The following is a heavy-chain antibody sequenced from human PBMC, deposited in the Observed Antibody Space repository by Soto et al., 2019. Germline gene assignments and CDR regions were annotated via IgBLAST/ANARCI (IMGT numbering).Heavy chain of an antibody. CDR2: IYYSGST. V-gene: IGHV4-59*01. J-gene: IGHJ5*02. Sequence: PSETPSLTCTVSGGSISSYYWSWIRQPPGKGLEWIGYIYYSGSTNYNPSLKSRVTISVDTSKNQFSLKLSSVTAADTAVYYCVRQSGYHNWFDPWGQGTLVTVSS. CDR3: VRQSGYHNWFDP. D-gene: IGHD3-22*01. CDR1: GGSISSYY.